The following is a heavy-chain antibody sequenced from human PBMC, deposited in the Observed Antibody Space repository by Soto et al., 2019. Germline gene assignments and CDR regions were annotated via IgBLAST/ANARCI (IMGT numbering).Heavy chain of an antibody. V-gene: IGHV2-5*01. CDR3: AHSGGITIFGVVLNWFDP. CDR2: IYWNDDK. J-gene: IGHJ5*02. D-gene: IGHD3-3*01. Sequence: SGPTLVNPTQTLTLTCTFSGFSPSTSGVGVGWIRQPPGKALEWLALIYWNDDKRYSPSLKSRLTITKDTSKNQVVLTMTNMDPVDTATYYCAHSGGITIFGVVLNWFDPWGQGTLVTVSS. CDR1: GFSPSTSGVG.